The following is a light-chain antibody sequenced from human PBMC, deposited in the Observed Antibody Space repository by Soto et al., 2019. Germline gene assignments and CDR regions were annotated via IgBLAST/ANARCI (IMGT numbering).Light chain of an antibody. CDR1: QSINSH. CDR2: GAT. CDR3: QQYNNRPLT. J-gene: IGKJ4*01. V-gene: IGKV3-15*01. Sequence: EIVMTQSPATLSVSQGERATLSCRASQSINSHLAWYQQRPGQAPGLLISGATTRATGIPARFSGSGSGTEFTLTVSSLQSEDFAVYYCQQYNNRPLTFGGGTKVEIK.